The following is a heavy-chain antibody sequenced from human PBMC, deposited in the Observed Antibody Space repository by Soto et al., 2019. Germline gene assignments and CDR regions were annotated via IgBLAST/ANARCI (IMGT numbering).Heavy chain of an antibody. V-gene: IGHV3-74*01. Sequence: EVQLVESGGVLVQPGGSLRLSCAASGFTFSSYWMHWVRQAPGKGLVWVSSISTDASSTSYADPVKGRFTISRDNAKNTLYLPMNSVRAEDTAVYYCARLPNKSPQNWGQGTLVIVSP. CDR2: ISTDASST. CDR3: ARLPNKSPQN. J-gene: IGHJ1*01. CDR1: GFTFSSYW.